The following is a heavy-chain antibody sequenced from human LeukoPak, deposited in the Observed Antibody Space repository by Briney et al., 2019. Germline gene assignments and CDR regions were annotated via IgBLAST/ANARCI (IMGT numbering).Heavy chain of an antibody. V-gene: IGHV1-46*01. CDR3: AREPLLWQWLVGDRYGMDV. CDR1: GYTFIDYA. Sequence: GASVKVSCKASGYTFIDYAIHWVRQAPGQGLEWMGIINPSGGSTSYAQKFQGRVTMTRDTSTSTVYMELSSLRSEDTAVYYCAREPLLWQWLVGDRYGMDVWGQGTTVTVSS. D-gene: IGHD6-19*01. CDR2: INPSGGST. J-gene: IGHJ6*02.